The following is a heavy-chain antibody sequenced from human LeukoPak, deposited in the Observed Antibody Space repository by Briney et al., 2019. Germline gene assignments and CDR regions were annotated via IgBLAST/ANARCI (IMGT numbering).Heavy chain of an antibody. V-gene: IGHV4-38-2*02. CDR2: IYHSGST. CDR1: GYSISSGYY. CDR3: ATIVATLYYMDV. Sequence: PSETLSLTCTVSGYSISSGYYWGWIRQPPGKGLEWIGGIYHSGSTYYNPSLKSRVTISVDTSKNQFSLKLSSVTAADTAVYYCATIVATLYYMDVWGKGTTVTVSS. J-gene: IGHJ6*03. D-gene: IGHD5-12*01.